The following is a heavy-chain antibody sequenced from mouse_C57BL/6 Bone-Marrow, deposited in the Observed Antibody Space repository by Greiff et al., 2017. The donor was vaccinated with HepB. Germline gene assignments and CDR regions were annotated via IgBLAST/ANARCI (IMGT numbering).Heavy chain of an antibody. CDR2: IYPGSGST. J-gene: IGHJ3*01. CDR1: GYTFTSYW. V-gene: IGHV1-55*01. D-gene: IGHD2-2*01. CDR3: ARDGTPKVTTRALFDY. Sequence: QVQLQQPGAELVKPGASVKMSCKASGYTFTSYWITWVKQRPGQGLEWIGDIYPGSGSTNYNEKFKSKATLTVDTSSSTAYMQLSSLTSEDSAVYVCARDGTPKVTTRALFDYWGQGTLVTVSA.